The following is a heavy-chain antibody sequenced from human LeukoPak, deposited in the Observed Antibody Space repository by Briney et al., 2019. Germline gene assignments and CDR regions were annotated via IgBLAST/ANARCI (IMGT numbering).Heavy chain of an antibody. J-gene: IGHJ4*02. Sequence: SETLSLTCTVSGGSISSYYWSWIRQPPGKGLEWIGYIYYSGSTNYNPSLKSRVTISVDTSKNQFSLKLSSVTAADTAVYYCARVVRGYSGYVRFDYWGQGTLVTVSS. V-gene: IGHV4-59*12. CDR1: GGSISSYY. D-gene: IGHD5-12*01. CDR2: IYYSGST. CDR3: ARVVRGYSGYVRFDY.